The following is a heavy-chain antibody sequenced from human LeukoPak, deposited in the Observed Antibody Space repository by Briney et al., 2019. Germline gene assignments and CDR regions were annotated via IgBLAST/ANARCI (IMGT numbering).Heavy chain of an antibody. CDR3: ARLLDGYSGYDY. J-gene: IGHJ4*02. CDR2: IYPGDSDT. CDR1: GFSFSIYW. Sequence: GESLKISCKGSGFSFSIYWIGWVRQVPGKGLEWMGSIYPGDSDTRYSPSFQGQVTISADKSISTAYLQWSSLKASDTAMYYCARLLDGYSGYDYWGQGTLVTVSS. D-gene: IGHD5-12*01. V-gene: IGHV5-51*01.